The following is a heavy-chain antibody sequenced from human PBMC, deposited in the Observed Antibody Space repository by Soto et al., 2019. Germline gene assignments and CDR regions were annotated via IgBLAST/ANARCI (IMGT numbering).Heavy chain of an antibody. D-gene: IGHD2-21*01. J-gene: IGHJ4*02. Sequence: QVQLQESGPGLVKPSETLSLTCTVSGGSISSYYWSWIRQPPGKGLEWIGYIYYSGSTNYNPSLKSRVTISVDTSKNQFSLKLSSVTAADTAVYYCARQRGVVVIAYDYWVQGTLVTVSS. CDR3: ARQRGVVVIAYDY. CDR1: GGSISSYY. CDR2: IYYSGST. V-gene: IGHV4-59*08.